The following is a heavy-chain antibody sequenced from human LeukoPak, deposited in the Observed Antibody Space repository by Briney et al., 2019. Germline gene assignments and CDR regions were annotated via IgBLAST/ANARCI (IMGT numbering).Heavy chain of an antibody. Sequence: SVKVSCKASGGTFSSYAISWVRQAPGQGLEWMGGIIPIFGTANYAQKFQGRVTITTDESKSTAYMELSSLRSEDTAVYHCATRSPYYYGSGSSYYFDYWGQGTLVTVSS. CDR2: IIPIFGTA. J-gene: IGHJ4*02. V-gene: IGHV1-69*05. CDR3: ATRSPYYYGSGSSYYFDY. D-gene: IGHD3-10*01. CDR1: GGTFSSYA.